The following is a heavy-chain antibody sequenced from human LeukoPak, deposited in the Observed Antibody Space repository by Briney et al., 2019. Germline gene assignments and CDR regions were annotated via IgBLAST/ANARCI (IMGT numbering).Heavy chain of an antibody. CDR3: ASPLPELLLWFGELSTPFDY. D-gene: IGHD3-10*01. V-gene: IGHV3-23*01. CDR2: ISGSGGST. CDR1: GFTFSSYA. J-gene: IGHJ4*02. Sequence: PSGGSLRLSCAASGFTFSSYAMSWVRQAPGKGLEWVSAISGSGGSTYYADSVKGRFTISRDNSKNTLYLQMNSLRAEDTAVYYCASPLPELLLWFGELSTPFDYWGQGTLVTVSS.